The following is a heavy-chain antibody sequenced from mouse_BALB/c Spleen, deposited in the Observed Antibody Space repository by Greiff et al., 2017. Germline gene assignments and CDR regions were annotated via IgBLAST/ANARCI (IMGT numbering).Heavy chain of an antibody. Sequence: QVQLQQSGAELARPGASVKLSCKASGYTFTSYWMQWVKQRPGQGLEWIGAIYPGDGDTRYTQKFKGKATLTADKSSSTAYMQLSSLASEDSAVYYCAIDGYRFAYWGQGTLVTVSA. V-gene: IGHV1-87*01. D-gene: IGHD2-3*01. J-gene: IGHJ3*01. CDR2: IYPGDGDT. CDR1: GYTFTSYW. CDR3: AIDGYRFAY.